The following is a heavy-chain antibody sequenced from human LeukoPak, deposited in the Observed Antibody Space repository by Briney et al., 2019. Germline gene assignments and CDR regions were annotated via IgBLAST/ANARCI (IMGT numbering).Heavy chain of an antibody. CDR1: GYIFTNYW. CDR2: IYPADSDT. CDR3: ARQSRDGSKTRGYYFDY. V-gene: IGHV5-51*01. Sequence: KPGESLKISCQVSGYIFTNYWIGWVRQIPGKGLESRGIIYPADSDTTYSPSFRGQVTISADKSISTVYLQWSSLKASDTAMYYCARQSRDGSKTRGYYFDYWGPGTQVTVSS. J-gene: IGHJ4*02. D-gene: IGHD3-10*01.